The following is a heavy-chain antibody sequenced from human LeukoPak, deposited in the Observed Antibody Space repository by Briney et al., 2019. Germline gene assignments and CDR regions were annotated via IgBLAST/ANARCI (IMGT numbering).Heavy chain of an antibody. Sequence: GESLKISCKGSGYSFTSYWIGWVRPMPGKGLEWMGIIYPGDSDTRYSPSFQGQVTISADKSTSTAYLQWSSLKASDTAMYYCARHYYGSGSYYAQNWFDPWGQGTLVTVSS. CDR2: IYPGDSDT. CDR1: GYSFTSYW. J-gene: IGHJ5*02. V-gene: IGHV5-51*01. D-gene: IGHD3-10*01. CDR3: ARHYYGSGSYYAQNWFDP.